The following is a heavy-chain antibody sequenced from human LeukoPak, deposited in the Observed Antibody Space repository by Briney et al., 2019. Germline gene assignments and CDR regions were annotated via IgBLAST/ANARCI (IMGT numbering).Heavy chain of an antibody. V-gene: IGHV3-23*01. CDR2: ISGSGGST. D-gene: IGHD3-3*01. J-gene: IGHJ5*02. Sequence: GRSLRLSCAASGFTFSSYAMSWVRQAPGKGLEWVSGISGSGGSTYYADSVKGRFTISRDNSKNTLYLQMNSLRAEDTAVYYCAKSFEVDYWFDPWGQGTLVTVSS. CDR3: AKSFEVDYWFDP. CDR1: GFTFSSYA.